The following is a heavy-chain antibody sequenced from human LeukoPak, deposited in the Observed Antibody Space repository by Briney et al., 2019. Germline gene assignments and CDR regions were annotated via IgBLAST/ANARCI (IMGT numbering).Heavy chain of an antibody. CDR2: ISSSGSTI. D-gene: IGHD3-16*02. CDR1: GFTFSDYY. J-gene: IGHJ6*03. CDR3: ARVAPMITFGGVIASYYYYYYMDV. V-gene: IGHV3-11*01. Sequence: PGGSLRLSCAASGFTFSDYYMSWIRQAPGKGLEWVSYISSSGSTIYYADSVKGRFTISRDNAKNSLYLQMNSLRAEDTAVYYCARVAPMITFGGVIASYYYYYYMDVWGKGTTVTISS.